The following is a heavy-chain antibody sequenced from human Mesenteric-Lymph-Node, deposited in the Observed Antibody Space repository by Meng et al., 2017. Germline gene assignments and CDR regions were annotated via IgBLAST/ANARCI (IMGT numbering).Heavy chain of an antibody. CDR2: ISASGGST. J-gene: IGHJ4*02. V-gene: IGHV3-23*01. CDR3: AFDF. Sequence: ESLKISCAASGFPFNFYAMGWVRQAPGQGLELVSAISASGGSTYYADSVKGRFTVSRDNSRNTLYLQMKSLRAEDTAMYYCAFDFWGQGTLVTVSS. CDR1: GFPFNFYA.